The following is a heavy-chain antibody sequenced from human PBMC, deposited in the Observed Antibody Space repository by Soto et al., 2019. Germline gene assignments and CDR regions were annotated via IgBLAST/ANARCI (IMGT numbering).Heavy chain of an antibody. CDR3: AKSIAARPRWAYFDY. V-gene: IGHV3-30*18. Sequence: GGSLRLSCAASGFTFSSYGMHWVRQAPGKGLEWVAVISYGGSNKYYADSVKGRFTISRDNSKNTLYLQMNSLRAEDTAVYYCAKSIAARPRWAYFDYWGQGTLVTVSS. CDR2: ISYGGSNK. CDR1: GFTFSSYG. J-gene: IGHJ4*02. D-gene: IGHD6-6*01.